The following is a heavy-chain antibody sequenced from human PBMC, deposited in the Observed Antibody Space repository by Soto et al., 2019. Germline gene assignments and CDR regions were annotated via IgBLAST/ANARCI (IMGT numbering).Heavy chain of an antibody. CDR1: GFTFSSYG. J-gene: IGHJ6*02. CDR3: AKALLGLYCGGDCYYYYGMDV. D-gene: IGHD2-21*02. CDR2: ISYDGSNK. V-gene: IGHV3-30*18. Sequence: QVQLVESGGGVVQPGRSLRLSCAASGFTFSSYGMHWVRQAPGKGLEWVAVISYDGSNKYYADSVKGRFTISRDNSKNTLYLQMNSLRAEDTAVYYCAKALLGLYCGGDCYYYYGMDVWGQGTTVTVSS.